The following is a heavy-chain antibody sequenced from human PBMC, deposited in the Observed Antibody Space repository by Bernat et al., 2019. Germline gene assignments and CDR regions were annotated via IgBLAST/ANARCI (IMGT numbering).Heavy chain of an antibody. J-gene: IGHJ4*02. Sequence: EVQLVESGGGPVKPGGSLRLSCAASGFTFSGYGMNWVHQAPGKGLEWVSSITSHSSYIYYADSLKGRFTISRDNAKSSLYLQMNSLRAEDTAVYYCARDKSGSYYGAIDYWGQGTLLTVSS. CDR1: GFTFSGYG. D-gene: IGHD1-26*01. CDR2: ITSHSSYI. CDR3: ARDKSGSYYGAIDY. V-gene: IGHV3-21*01.